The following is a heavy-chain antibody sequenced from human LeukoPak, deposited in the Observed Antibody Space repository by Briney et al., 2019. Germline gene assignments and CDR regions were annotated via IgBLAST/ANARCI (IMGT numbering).Heavy chain of an antibody. CDR1: GFTFSSYA. V-gene: IGHV3-23*01. CDR2: ISGSGGST. D-gene: IGHD3-3*01. CDR3: AKGHPDVHTRDFWSGYYTGTFDY. J-gene: IGHJ4*02. Sequence: GGSLRLSCAASGFTFSSYAMSWVRQAPGKGLEWVSAISGSGGSTYYADSVKGRFTISRDNSKNTLYLQMNSLRAEDTAVYYCAKGHPDVHTRDFWSGYYTGTFDYWGQGTLVTVSS.